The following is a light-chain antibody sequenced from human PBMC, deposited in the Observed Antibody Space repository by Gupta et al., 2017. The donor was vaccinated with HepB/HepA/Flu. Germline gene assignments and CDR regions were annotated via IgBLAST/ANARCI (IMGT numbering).Light chain of an antibody. V-gene: IGLV1-40*01. Sequence: QSVLTQPPSVSGAPGQRVTISCTGSSSNIGAGYDVHWYQQLPGTAPKLLIYGNSNRPSGVPDRFSGSKSGTSASPAITGLQAEDEADYYCQSYDSSLSGPFVFGGGTKLTVL. J-gene: IGLJ2*01. CDR1: SSNIGAGYD. CDR3: QSYDSSLSGPFV. CDR2: GNS.